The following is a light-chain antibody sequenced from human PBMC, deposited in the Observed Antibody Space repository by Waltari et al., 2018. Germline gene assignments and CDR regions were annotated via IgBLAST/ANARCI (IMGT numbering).Light chain of an antibody. V-gene: IGKV3-20*01. CDR3: QQYGSFPYT. J-gene: IGKJ2*01. CDR2: DAS. CDR1: QSVSNNY. Sequence: EIVLTQSPGTLSLSPGERATLSCRASQSVSNNYLAWYRQEPGQPPRHLIFDASSRATGIPDRFSGSGSGTDFALTISRLEPEDFAVYYCQQYGSFPYTFGQGTKLE.